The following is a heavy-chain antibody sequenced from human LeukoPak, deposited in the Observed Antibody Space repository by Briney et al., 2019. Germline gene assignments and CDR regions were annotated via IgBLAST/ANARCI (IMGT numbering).Heavy chain of an antibody. D-gene: IGHD1-26*01. CDR1: GFTFSSYA. J-gene: IGHJ4*02. CDR2: ISGSGGST. Sequence: GGSLRLSCAASGFTFSSYAMSWVRQAPGKGLEWVSAISGSGGSTYYADSVKGRFTISRDNSKNTLYLQMNSLRAEDTAVYYCAKDLEWELPRPKNLIFDYWGQGTLVTVSS. CDR3: AKDLEWELPRPKNLIFDY. V-gene: IGHV3-23*01.